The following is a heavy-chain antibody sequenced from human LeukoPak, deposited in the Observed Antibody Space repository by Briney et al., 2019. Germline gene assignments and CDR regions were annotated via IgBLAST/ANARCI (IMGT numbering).Heavy chain of an antibody. CDR1: GFTFSSYE. CDR3: AREVGYCSSTSCRDAFDI. D-gene: IGHD2-2*01. V-gene: IGHV3-48*03. J-gene: IGHJ3*02. CDR2: ISGSGSTI. Sequence: GGSLRLSCAASGFTFSSYEMNWVRQAPGKGLEWVSYISGSGSTIYSADSVKGRFTISRDNAKSSLYLQMNSLRAEDTAIYYCAREVGYCSSTSCRDAFDIWGQGTMVTVSS.